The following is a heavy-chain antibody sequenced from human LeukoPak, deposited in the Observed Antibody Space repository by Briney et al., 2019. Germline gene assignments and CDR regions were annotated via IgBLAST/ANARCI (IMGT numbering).Heavy chain of an antibody. Sequence: SETLSLTCNVSGASISNYYWSWIRQSPGKGLEWIGYIYYSGSTYYNPSLKSRVTISVDTSKNQFSLKLSSVTAADTAVYYCGRNPRIAAAGLGTFLDYWGQGTLVTVSS. V-gene: IGHV4-59*06. J-gene: IGHJ4*02. CDR3: GRNPRIAAAGLGTFLDY. CDR2: IYYSGST. CDR1: GASISNYY. D-gene: IGHD6-13*01.